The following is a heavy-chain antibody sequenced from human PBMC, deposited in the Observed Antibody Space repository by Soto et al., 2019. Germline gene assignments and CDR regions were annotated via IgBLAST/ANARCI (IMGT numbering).Heavy chain of an antibody. V-gene: IGHV4-39*01. D-gene: IGHD6-13*01. J-gene: IGHJ6*02. CDR2: INHSGNT. CDR3: ARQGAAAGFYYYDMDV. CDR1: GGSISSSNFF. Sequence: PSETLSLTCTVSGGSISSSNFFWGWIRQPPGKGLEWIGSINHSGNTYYNPSLKSRVTISVDTSKNQFSLKLSSVTAADTSVYYCARQGAAAGFYYYDMDVWGPGTTVTVYS.